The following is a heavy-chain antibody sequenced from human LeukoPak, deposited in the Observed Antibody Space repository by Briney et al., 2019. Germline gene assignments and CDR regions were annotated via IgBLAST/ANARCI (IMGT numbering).Heavy chain of an antibody. CDR1: GFTFSSYE. Sequence: PGGSLRLSCAASGFTFSSYEMNWVRQAPGKGLEWVSYISGSGSTIYYADSVKGRFTISRDNAKNSLYLQMNSLRVEDAAVYYCASYSIPGAYVWGQGTTVTVSS. J-gene: IGHJ6*02. CDR3: ASYSIPGAYV. V-gene: IGHV3-48*03. D-gene: IGHD4-11*01. CDR2: ISGSGSTI.